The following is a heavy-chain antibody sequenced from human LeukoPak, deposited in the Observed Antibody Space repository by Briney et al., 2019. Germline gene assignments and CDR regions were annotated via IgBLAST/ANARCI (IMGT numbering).Heavy chain of an antibody. Sequence: SETLSLTCAGYGGSFSGYYWSWIRPPPGKGLEWIGEINHSGSTNYNPSLKSRVTISVDTSKNQFSLKLSSVTAADTAVYYCARLPRDIVVVPAASLFDYWGQGTLVTVSS. CDR1: GGSFSGYY. V-gene: IGHV4-34*01. D-gene: IGHD2-2*01. CDR2: INHSGST. J-gene: IGHJ4*02. CDR3: ARLPRDIVVVPAASLFDY.